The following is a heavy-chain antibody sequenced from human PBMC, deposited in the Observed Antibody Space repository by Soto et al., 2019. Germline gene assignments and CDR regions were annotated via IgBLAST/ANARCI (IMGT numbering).Heavy chain of an antibody. CDR3: GRTGGTNY. V-gene: IGHV4-4*02. Sequence: SETVALTCFVSGGSMNTNNWWSWVRQPPGKGLEWIGEIYHSGSTKYNPSLKSRLTISIDKSKSQFSLTLTSVTAADTAVYYCGRTGGTNYWGQGALVTVSS. CDR1: GGSMNTNNW. CDR2: IYHSGST. J-gene: IGHJ4*02.